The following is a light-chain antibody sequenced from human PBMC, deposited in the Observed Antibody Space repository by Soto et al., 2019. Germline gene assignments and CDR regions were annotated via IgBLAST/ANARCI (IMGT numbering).Light chain of an antibody. J-gene: IGKJ5*01. Sequence: EIVLTQSPGTLSLSPGERATLSCRASQSVSNNYLAWYQQKPGQAPRLLIYGASNRATGIPDRFSGSGSGTDFTLTISRLEPEDFAVYYCQQRSNWPPITFGQGTRLGL. CDR2: GAS. CDR1: QSVSNNY. CDR3: QQRSNWPPIT. V-gene: IGKV3D-20*02.